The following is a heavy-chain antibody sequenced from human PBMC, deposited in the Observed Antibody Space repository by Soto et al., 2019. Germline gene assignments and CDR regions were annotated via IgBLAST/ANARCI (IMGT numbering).Heavy chain of an antibody. D-gene: IGHD5-12*01. CDR3: ARDSPIGSTFSGYDAIDY. Sequence: QVQLVQSGAEVKKPGSSVKVSCKTSGATFSNDIITWVRQAPGQGLEWMRRIIPLLNTVNYAQKFQGRVTITADKSTSTAYMEMNGLTSEDTAVYYCARDSPIGSTFSGYDAIDYWGQGTLVTVSS. V-gene: IGHV1-69*08. CDR1: GATFSNDI. J-gene: IGHJ4*02. CDR2: IIPLLNTV.